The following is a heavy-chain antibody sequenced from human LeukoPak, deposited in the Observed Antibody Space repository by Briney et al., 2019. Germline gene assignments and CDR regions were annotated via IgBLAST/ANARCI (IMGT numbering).Heavy chain of an antibody. J-gene: IGHJ5*02. CDR1: GYRFTDYY. D-gene: IGHD2-21*01. V-gene: IGHV1-2*02. CDR2: INPNSGGT. CDR3: ARADRLHGGPYLIGP. Sequence: ASVKVSCKTSGYRFTDYYMHWVRQAPGQGLEWMGWINPNSGGTSSAQKFQGRVTMTRDTSITTVYMEVSWLTSDDTAIYYCARADRLHGGPYLIGPWGQGTLDTVSS.